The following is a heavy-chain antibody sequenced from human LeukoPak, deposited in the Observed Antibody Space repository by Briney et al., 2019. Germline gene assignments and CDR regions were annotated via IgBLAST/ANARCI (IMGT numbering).Heavy chain of an antibody. CDR3: ARLGRYHLFSYMDV. D-gene: IGHD1-26*01. CDR1: GFTFTAYG. Sequence: ASVKVSCKASGFTFTAYGINWMRQAPGQGLEWMGLISAYNGDTKYAQKVQGRVSMTTDTSTNTAYMEVRSLRADDTAVYYCARLGRYHLFSYMDVWGKGTTVTVSS. CDR2: ISAYNGDT. V-gene: IGHV1-18*01. J-gene: IGHJ6*03.